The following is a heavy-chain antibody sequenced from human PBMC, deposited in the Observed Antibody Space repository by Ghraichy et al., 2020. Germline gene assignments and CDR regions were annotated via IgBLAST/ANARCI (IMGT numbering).Heavy chain of an antibody. CDR1: GDSISSRGYS. V-gene: IGHV4-30-2*06. Sequence: SQTPSLTCSVSGDSISSRGYSWNWIRQSPGKGLEWIDYISHGGDTSYNPSLKSRVIVSVDRSKNQFSLRLSSVTAADTAVYYCARGYGGTFDYWGQGTLVTVSS. CDR2: ISHGGDT. CDR3: ARGYGGTFDY. J-gene: IGHJ4*02. D-gene: IGHD4-23*01.